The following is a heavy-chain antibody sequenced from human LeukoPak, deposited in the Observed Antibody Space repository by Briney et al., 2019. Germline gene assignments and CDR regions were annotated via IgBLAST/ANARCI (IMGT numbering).Heavy chain of an antibody. D-gene: IGHD2-2*01. Sequence: SQTLSLTCAISGDSVSSNSVTWNWIRQSPSRGLEWLGRTYYRSTWYNDYAVSVRGRITVDPDTSKNQFSQHLNSVTPEDTAVYYCARRLTQYDCFDPWGQGILVTVSS. CDR1: GDSVSSNSVT. CDR3: ARRLTQYDCFDP. J-gene: IGHJ5*02. V-gene: IGHV6-1*01. CDR2: TYYRSTWYN.